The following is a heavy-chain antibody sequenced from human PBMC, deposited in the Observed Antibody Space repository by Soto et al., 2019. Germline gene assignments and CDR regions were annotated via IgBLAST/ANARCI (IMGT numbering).Heavy chain of an antibody. J-gene: IGHJ4*02. CDR2: IIPIFATA. Sequence: QVQLVQSGAEVKKPGSSVKVSCNASGGTFSSYAISWVRQAPGQGLEWMGGIIPIFATADYAQKFQGRGTLTADDSTSTASMELSSLRSEDTAVYYCASHYDRSGYYYRVLDYWGQGTLVTVSS. CDR3: ASHYDRSGYYYRVLDY. V-gene: IGHV1-69*12. D-gene: IGHD3-22*01. CDR1: GGTFSSYA.